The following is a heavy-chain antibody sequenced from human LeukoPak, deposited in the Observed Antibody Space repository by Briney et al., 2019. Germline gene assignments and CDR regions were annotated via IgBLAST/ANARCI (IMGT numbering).Heavy chain of an antibody. V-gene: IGHV4-38-2*02. CDR1: GYSISSGYY. J-gene: IGHJ6*03. Sequence: PSETLSLTCTVSGYSISSGYYWDWIRQPPGKGLAWMGSIYDSGSTSYNPSLKSRLTISVDTSKNQFSLKLSSVTAADTAVYYCARVPRSYYYYYYMDVWGKGTTVTVSS. CDR3: ARVPRSYYYYYYMDV. CDR2: IYDSGST.